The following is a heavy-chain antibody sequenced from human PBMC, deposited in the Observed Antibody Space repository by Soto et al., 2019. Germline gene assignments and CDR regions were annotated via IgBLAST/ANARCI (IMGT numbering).Heavy chain of an antibody. Sequence: QVQLVQSGAEVKKPGASVKVSCKASGYTFTIYGISWVRQAPGQGLEWMGGTSAYNGNTNYAQKLQGRVTMSTYTSTSAAYMELTGLRSDDTAVYYCARDLISGSGWYGCFDYWGQGTLVVVSS. V-gene: IGHV1-18*01. J-gene: IGHJ4*02. D-gene: IGHD6-19*01. CDR1: GYTFTIYG. CDR2: TSAYNGNT. CDR3: ARDLISGSGWYGCFDY.